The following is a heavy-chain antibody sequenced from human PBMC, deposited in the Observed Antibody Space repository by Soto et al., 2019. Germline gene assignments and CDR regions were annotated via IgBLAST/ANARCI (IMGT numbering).Heavy chain of an antibody. Sequence: SETLSLTCTVSGGSISSYYWNWIRQPPGEGLESIGYAYHNGFTSYNPSLKSRVTISVDTSKNQFYLKLASVTAAATAVYYCARMSPSYCDPTFYSEGVWIDHWYQG. CDR2: AYHNGFT. CDR1: GGSISSYY. V-gene: IGHV4-59*01. CDR3: ARMSPSYCDPTFYSEGVWIDH. J-gene: IGHJ4*02. D-gene: IGHD2-15*01.